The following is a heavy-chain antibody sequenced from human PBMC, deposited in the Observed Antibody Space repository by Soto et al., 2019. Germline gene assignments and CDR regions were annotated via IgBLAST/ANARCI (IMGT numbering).Heavy chain of an antibody. V-gene: IGHV4-39*01. D-gene: IGHD3-22*01. CDR2: IYYSGST. CDR1: GDSISSTNYY. J-gene: IGHJ1*01. Sequence: QLQLQESGPGLVKPSETLSLTCIVSGDSISSTNYYWGWIRQPPGKGLEWIGSIYYSGSTSYNPSLKSRLTISVDMSKNQISLRLSSVTAADTAVYYCARQPTYYYDSSGYAGYFHHWGQGTLVTVSS. CDR3: ARQPTYYYDSSGYAGYFHH.